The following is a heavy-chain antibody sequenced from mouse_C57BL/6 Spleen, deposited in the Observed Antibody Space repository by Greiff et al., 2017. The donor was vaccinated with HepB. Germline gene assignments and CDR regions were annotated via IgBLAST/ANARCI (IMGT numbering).Heavy chain of an antibody. V-gene: IGHV3-6*01. CDR3: AREGGVDFDY. CDR1: GYSITSGYY. Sequence: EVQLQESGPGLVKPSQSLSLTCSVTGYSITSGYYWNWIRQFPGNKLEWMGYISYDGSNNYNPSLKNRISITRDNSKNQFFLKLNSVTTEDTANYYCAREGGVDFDYWGQGTTLTVSS. CDR2: ISYDGSN. J-gene: IGHJ2*01. D-gene: IGHD1-1*01.